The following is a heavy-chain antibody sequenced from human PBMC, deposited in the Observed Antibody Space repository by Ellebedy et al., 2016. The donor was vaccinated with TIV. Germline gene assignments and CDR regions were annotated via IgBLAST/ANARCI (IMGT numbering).Heavy chain of an antibody. CDR1: GFTFSSYS. J-gene: IGHJ4*02. D-gene: IGHD3-10*01. CDR3: AREGYYGSGSSQAFDY. V-gene: IGHV3-48*04. CDR2: ISSSSSTI. Sequence: GESLKISCAASGFTFSSYSMNWVRQAPGKGLEWVSYISSSSSTIYYADSVKGRFTISRDNAKNSLYLQMNSLRAEDTAVYYCAREGYYGSGSSQAFDYWGQGTLVTVSS.